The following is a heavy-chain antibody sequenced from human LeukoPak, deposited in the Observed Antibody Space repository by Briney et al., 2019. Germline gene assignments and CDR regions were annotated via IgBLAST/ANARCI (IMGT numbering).Heavy chain of an antibody. CDR2: IHHSGTT. D-gene: IGHD3-22*01. V-gene: IGHV4-38-2*02. CDR1: GYSISSSYY. J-gene: IGHJ4*02. CDR3: ARDPSYYEDFDY. Sequence: PSETLSLTCTVSGYSISSSYYWGWIRQPPGRGLEWIGSIHHSGTTYYKPSLKSRVTMSVDTSKNQFSLKLSSVTAADTAVYYCARDPSYYEDFDYWGQGTLVTVPS.